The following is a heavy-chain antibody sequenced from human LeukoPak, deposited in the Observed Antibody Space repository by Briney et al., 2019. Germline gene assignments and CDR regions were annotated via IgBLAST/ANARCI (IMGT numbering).Heavy chain of an antibody. J-gene: IGHJ4*02. CDR2: INSDGSTT. CDR3: ARPPYITVADPFDS. Sequence: HSGGSLRLSCAASGFPFSANWMHWVRQTPGKELVWVSAINSDGSTTNYADSVKGRFTISRDNAKNTVYLQMDSLRAEDTSVYYCARPPYITVADPFDSWGQGTLVTVSS. D-gene: IGHD6-19*01. CDR1: GFPFSANW. V-gene: IGHV3-74*01.